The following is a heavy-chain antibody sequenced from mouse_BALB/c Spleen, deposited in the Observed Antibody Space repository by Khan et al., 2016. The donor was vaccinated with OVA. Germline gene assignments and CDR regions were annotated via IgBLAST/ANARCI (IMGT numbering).Heavy chain of an antibody. CDR2: IYPGDGST. CDR1: GYTFTAYD. V-gene: IGHV1S56*01. J-gene: IGHJ4*01. Sequence: QVQLKQSGPELVKPGALVKISCKASGYTFTAYDINWVKQRPGQGLEWIGWIYPGDGSTEYNENFKGKATLTADPSSNTAYMQLSSLISEKSAVYFCAREGVRGVGMDYWGQGTSVSVSS. CDR3: AREGVRGVGMDY. D-gene: IGHD1-1*01.